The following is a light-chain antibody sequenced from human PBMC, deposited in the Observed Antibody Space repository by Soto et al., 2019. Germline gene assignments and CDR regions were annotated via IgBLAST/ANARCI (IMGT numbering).Light chain of an antibody. CDR2: SNN. CDR1: SSNIGSKT. V-gene: IGLV1-44*01. J-gene: IGLJ1*01. CDR3: AAWDDSRNGFYV. Sequence: QSVLTQPPSASETPGQRVAISCSGGSSNIGSKTVDWYQQLPGTAPRLLVYSNNQRPSGVPDRFSGSKSGTSASLAISGLQSEDEADYYCAAWDDSRNGFYVFGPGTKVTVL.